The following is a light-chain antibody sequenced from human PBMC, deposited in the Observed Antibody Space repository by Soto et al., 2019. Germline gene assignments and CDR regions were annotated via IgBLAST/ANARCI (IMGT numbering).Light chain of an antibody. CDR1: QSLLHSNGYNY. Sequence: DIVMTQSPLSLPVTPGEPASISCRSSQSLLHSNGYNYLDWYLQKPGQSPQLLIYLGSNRASGVHDRFSGSGSGTDFTLKISRVEAEDVGVYYCMQALQPLFTFGPGTKVDIK. J-gene: IGKJ3*01. CDR2: LGS. CDR3: MQALQPLFT. V-gene: IGKV2-28*01.